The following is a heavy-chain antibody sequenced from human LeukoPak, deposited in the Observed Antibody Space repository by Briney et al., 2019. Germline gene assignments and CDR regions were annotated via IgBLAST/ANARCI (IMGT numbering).Heavy chain of an antibody. J-gene: IGHJ4*02. CDR1: GFTFNKFA. D-gene: IGHD5-18*01. CDR3: AKDDLDTALDFSGY. V-gene: IGHV3-23*01. CDR2: IIENGGET. Sequence: GGSLRLSCAASGFTFNKFAMSWVRQAPGKGLEWVSGIIENGGETYYADSVRGRFTISRDNSKNTLYLQMNSLRAEDTAVYYCAKDDLDTALDFSGYWGQGTLVTVSS.